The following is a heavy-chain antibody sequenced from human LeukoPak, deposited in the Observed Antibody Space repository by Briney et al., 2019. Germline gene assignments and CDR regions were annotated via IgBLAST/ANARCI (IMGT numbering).Heavy chain of an antibody. J-gene: IGHJ3*02. Sequence: GGSLRLSCAASGFSFTTSWMSWVRQSPGKGLEWGSKIKPDATETHYVASVRGRFTISRDKAQNSLSLEMSSLRAEDTAVYYCARGVWSSRNAFDIWGQGTMVTVSS. V-gene: IGHV3-7*01. CDR3: ARGVWSSRNAFDI. D-gene: IGHD1-14*01. CDR1: GFSFTTSW. CDR2: IKPDATET.